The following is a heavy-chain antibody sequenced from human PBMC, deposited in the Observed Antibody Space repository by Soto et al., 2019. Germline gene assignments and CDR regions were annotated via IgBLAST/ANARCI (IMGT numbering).Heavy chain of an antibody. V-gene: IGHV3-23*01. J-gene: IGHJ6*02. CDR3: TTGLTYYYDTSGHYWAGAMDV. Sequence: QAGGSLRLSCAASGFTFSNYAMSWVRQAPGKGLEWVSAISGTGINTYYADSVKGRFIISRDNSKNTLYLQMNSLKTEDTAVYYCTTGLTYYYDTSGHYWAGAMDVWGQGITVTVSS. D-gene: IGHD3-22*01. CDR1: GFTFSNYA. CDR2: ISGTGINT.